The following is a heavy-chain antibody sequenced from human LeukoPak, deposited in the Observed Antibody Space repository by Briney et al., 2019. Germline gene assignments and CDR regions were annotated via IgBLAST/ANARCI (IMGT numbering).Heavy chain of an antibody. D-gene: IGHD3-16*01. J-gene: IGHJ4*02. V-gene: IGHV1-2*02. CDR1: GYTFSDYF. CDR2: ISPKSGAA. Sequence: RASVKVSCKASGYTFSDYFIHWVRQAPRQGLEWMGWISPKSGAARFAQRFQGRVTLTGDTSISTAYMELSSLRSDDTAIYYCARDPKLGIRGYFDYWGQGALVTVSS. CDR3: ARDPKLGIRGYFDY.